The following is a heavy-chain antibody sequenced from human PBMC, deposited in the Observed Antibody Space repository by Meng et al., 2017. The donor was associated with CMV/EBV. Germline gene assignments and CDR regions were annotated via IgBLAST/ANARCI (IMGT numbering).Heavy chain of an antibody. CDR2: ISGSGGST. CDR3: AKPYGMDV. J-gene: IGHJ6*02. Sequence: GESLKISCAASGFTFSSYAMSWVRQAPGKGLEWASAISGSGGSTYYADSVKGRFTISRDNSKNTLYLQMNSLRAEDTAVYYCAKPYGMDVWGQGTTVTVSS. CDR1: GFTFSSYA. V-gene: IGHV3-23*01.